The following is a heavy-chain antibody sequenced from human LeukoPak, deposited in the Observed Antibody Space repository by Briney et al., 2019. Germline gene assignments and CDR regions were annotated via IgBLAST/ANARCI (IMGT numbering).Heavy chain of an antibody. CDR2: ISGSGGST. D-gene: IGHD3-3*01. CDR3: AKDPIRVPYTIFGVVNLNWFDP. Sequence: GGSLRLSCAASGFTFSSYAMSWVRQAPGKGLEWVSAISGSGGSTYYADSVKGRFTISRDNSKNTLYLQMNSLRAEDTAVYYCAKDPIRVPYTIFGVVNLNWFDPWGQGTLVTVSS. J-gene: IGHJ5*02. V-gene: IGHV3-23*01. CDR1: GFTFSSYA.